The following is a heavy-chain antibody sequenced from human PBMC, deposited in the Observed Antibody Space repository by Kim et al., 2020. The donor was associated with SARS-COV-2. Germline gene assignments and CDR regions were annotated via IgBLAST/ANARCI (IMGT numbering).Heavy chain of an antibody. Sequence: SETLSLTCTVSGGSISSGGYYWSWIRQHPGKGLEWIGYIYYSGSTYYNPSLKSRVTISVDTSKNQFSLKLSSVTAADTAVYYCARMVRDLLPWVADYYYYYMDVWGKGTTVTVSS. D-gene: IGHD2-15*01. CDR3: ARMVRDLLPWVADYYYYYMDV. CDR2: IYYSGST. V-gene: IGHV4-31*03. J-gene: IGHJ6*03. CDR1: GGSISSGGYY.